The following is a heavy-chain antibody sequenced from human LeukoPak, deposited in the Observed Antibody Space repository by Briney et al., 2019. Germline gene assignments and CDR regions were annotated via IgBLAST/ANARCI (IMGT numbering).Heavy chain of an antibody. CDR3: AKLPGDSLSYYFDY. J-gene: IGHJ4*02. Sequence: QSGGSLRLSCAASGFTFSTYAVTWVRQAPGKGLEWVSAISATGTSTYYADSVKGRFTISRANSKNALYLQMNSVRADDTAIYYCAKLPGDSLSYYFDYWGQGTLVTVS. D-gene: IGHD2-21*02. CDR1: GFTFSTYA. V-gene: IGHV3-23*01. CDR2: ISATGTST.